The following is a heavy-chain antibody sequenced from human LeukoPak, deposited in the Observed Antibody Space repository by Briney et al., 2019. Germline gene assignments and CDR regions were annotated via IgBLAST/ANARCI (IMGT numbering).Heavy chain of an antibody. V-gene: IGHV1-2*02. D-gene: IGHD1-1*01. CDR2: INPNSGGT. CDR3: ARGRSTTGTFFIY. J-gene: IGHJ4*02. CDR1: GYTFTGYY. Sequence: ASVKVSCKASGYTFTGYYMHWVRQAPGQGLEWMGWINPNSGGTHYAQKFQGRVTMTRDTSISTAYMELSRLRSDDTAVYYCARGRSTTGTFFIYWGQGTLVTVSS.